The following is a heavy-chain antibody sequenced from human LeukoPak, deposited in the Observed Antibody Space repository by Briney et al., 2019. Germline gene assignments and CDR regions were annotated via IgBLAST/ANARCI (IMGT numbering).Heavy chain of an antibody. CDR2: ISGSGANT. V-gene: IGHV3-23*01. D-gene: IGHD6-19*01. J-gene: IGHJ4*02. CDR3: ARDVYSSGWFSGFEY. CDR1: GFTFSSYA. Sequence: GGSLRLSCVASGFTFSSYAMSWVRQAPGKGLEWVSSISGSGANTHYADSVKGRFTISRDTSKNTLYLQMNSLRVEDTAVYYCARDVYSSGWFSGFEYWGRGTLVTVSS.